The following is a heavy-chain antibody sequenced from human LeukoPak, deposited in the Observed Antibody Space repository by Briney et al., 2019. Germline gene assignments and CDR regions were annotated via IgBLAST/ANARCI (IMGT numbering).Heavy chain of an antibody. D-gene: IGHD3-9*01. CDR1: GGSFSGYY. J-gene: IGHJ6*02. CDR3: ARTHYDIPHSMDV. Sequence: SETLSLTCAVYGGSFSGYYWSWIRQPPGKGLEWIGEINHSGSTNYNPSLKSRVTISVDTSKNQFSLKLSSVTAADTAVYYCARTHYDIPHSMDVWGQGTTVTVSS. V-gene: IGHV4-34*01. CDR2: INHSGST.